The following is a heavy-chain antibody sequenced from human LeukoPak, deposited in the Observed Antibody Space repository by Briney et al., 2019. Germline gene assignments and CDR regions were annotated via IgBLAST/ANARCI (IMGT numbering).Heavy chain of an antibody. CDR1: GFTFDDYA. D-gene: IGHD3-22*01. V-gene: IGHV3-9*01. CDR3: AKDNTYYYDSSGSHLTY. J-gene: IGHJ4*02. Sequence: GGSLRLSCAASGFTFDDYAMLWVRQAPGRGLEWVAGLSWSGGSIGYAAPVKGHFIISRDNAKNFLDLQMNSLGAEDAALSYCAKDNTYYYDSSGSHLTYWGQGTLVTVSS. CDR2: LSWSGGSI.